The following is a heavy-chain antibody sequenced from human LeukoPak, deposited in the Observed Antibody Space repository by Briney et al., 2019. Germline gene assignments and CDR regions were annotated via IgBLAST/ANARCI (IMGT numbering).Heavy chain of an antibody. CDR2: ISGSGGGT. CDR3: AREGVGGGSYNY. V-gene: IGHV3-23*01. J-gene: IGHJ4*02. CDR1: GFTFSSSA. D-gene: IGHD1-26*01. Sequence: GGSLRLSCATSGFTFSSSAMSWVRQPPGKGLAWVSTISGSGGGTYYADSVKGRFTLSRDNSKNALYLQMNSLRAEDTAVYYCAREGVGGGSYNYWGQGTLVTVSS.